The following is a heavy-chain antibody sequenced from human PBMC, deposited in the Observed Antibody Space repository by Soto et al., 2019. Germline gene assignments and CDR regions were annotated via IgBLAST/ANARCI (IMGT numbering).Heavy chain of an antibody. Sequence: ASVKVSCKASGGTFSSYAISWVRQAPGQGLEWMGGIIPIFGTANYAQKFQGRVTITADESTSTAYMELSSLRSEDTAVYYCARYPIAAEGDAFDIWGQGTMVTV. V-gene: IGHV1-69*13. CDR1: GGTFSSYA. D-gene: IGHD6-6*01. CDR2: IIPIFGTA. J-gene: IGHJ3*02. CDR3: ARYPIAAEGDAFDI.